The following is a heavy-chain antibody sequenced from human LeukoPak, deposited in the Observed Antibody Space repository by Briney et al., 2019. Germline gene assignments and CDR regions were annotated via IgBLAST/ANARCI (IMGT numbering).Heavy chain of an antibody. J-gene: IGHJ3*02. CDR2: IYYSGNT. D-gene: IGHD4-17*01. CDR1: GGSNSSHY. V-gene: IGHV4-59*11. CDR3: ARDLTTVTKGFDI. Sequence: PSETLSLTCTVSGGSNSSHYWTWIRQPPGKGLEWIGYIYYSGNTNYNPSLKSRVTISVDTSKNQFSLKLSSVTAADTAVYYCARDLTTVTKGFDIWGQGTMVTVSS.